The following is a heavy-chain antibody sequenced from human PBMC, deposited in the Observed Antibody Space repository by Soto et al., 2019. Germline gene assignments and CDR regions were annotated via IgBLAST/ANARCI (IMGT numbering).Heavy chain of an antibody. J-gene: IGHJ5*02. V-gene: IGHV2-5*02. CDR3: VHTSGWQHTT. Sequence: QITLKESGPTLVKPTQTLTLSCTFSGFSLSTRAVGVAWIRQPPGEALEWLALLYWDDDNRYSPSLKSRLTITKDTSKNQVSLTMINMDPEDTATYYCVHTSGWQHTTWGQGALVTVSS. D-gene: IGHD1-1*01. CDR2: LYWDDDN. CDR1: GFSLSTRAVG.